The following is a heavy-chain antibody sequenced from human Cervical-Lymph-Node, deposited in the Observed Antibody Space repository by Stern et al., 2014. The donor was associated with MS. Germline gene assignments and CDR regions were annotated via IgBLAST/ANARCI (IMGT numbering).Heavy chain of an antibody. J-gene: IGHJ4*02. D-gene: IGHD6-19*01. CDR3: VRKGYASGWYGYFDY. CDR2: ISPHYGKT. Sequence: QVQLVQSGAEVKKPGASVKVSCKTSGYTFTSYGLSWVRQAPGQGLEWMGWISPHYGKTHYAPTLQGRVTMTIETSSTTAYMELRSLRSDDTAVYYCVRKGYASGWYGYFDYWGQGTLVTVSS. CDR1: GYTFTSYG. V-gene: IGHV1-18*01.